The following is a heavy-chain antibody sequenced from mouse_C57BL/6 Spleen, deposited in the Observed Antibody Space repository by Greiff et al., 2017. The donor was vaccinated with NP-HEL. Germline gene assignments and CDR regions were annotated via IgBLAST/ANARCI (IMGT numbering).Heavy chain of an antibody. CDR2: INPDSSTI. CDR3: ARPGNYGSFPWFAY. Sequence: EVMLLQSGGGLVQPGGSLKLSCAASGIDFSRYWMSWVRRAPGKGLEWIGEINPDSSTINYAPSLKDKFIISRDNAKNTLYLQMSKVRSEDTALYYCARPGNYGSFPWFAYWGQGTLVTVSA. D-gene: IGHD1-1*01. V-gene: IGHV4-1*01. J-gene: IGHJ3*01. CDR1: GIDFSRYW.